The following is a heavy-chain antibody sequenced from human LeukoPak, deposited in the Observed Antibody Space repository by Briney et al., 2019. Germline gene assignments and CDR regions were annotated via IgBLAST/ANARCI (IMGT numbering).Heavy chain of an antibody. CDR2: IFYSGST. D-gene: IGHD3-22*01. CDR1: GGSIISSTYY. J-gene: IGHJ5*02. V-gene: IGHV4-39*07. Sequence: SETLSLTCTVSGGSIISSTYYWGWIRQPPGKGLEWIGSIFYSGSTYYNPSLKSRVTISVDTSKNQISLKVTSVTAADTAVYYCAGPGYYDSSGYSSWGQGTLVTVSS. CDR3: AGPGYYDSSGYSS.